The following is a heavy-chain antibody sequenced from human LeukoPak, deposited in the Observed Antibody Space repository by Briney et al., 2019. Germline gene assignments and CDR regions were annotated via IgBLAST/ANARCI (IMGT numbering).Heavy chain of an antibody. Sequence: GGSLRLSCAASGFTFSSYAMHWVRQAPGKGLEWVAVISYDGSNKYYADSVKGRFTISRDNSKNTLYLQMNSLRAEDTAVYYCAKAAGGSGSYYSRYFDYWGQGTLVTVSS. CDR1: GFTFSSYA. V-gene: IGHV3-30*04. J-gene: IGHJ4*02. D-gene: IGHD3-10*01. CDR2: ISYDGSNK. CDR3: AKAAGGSGSYYSRYFDY.